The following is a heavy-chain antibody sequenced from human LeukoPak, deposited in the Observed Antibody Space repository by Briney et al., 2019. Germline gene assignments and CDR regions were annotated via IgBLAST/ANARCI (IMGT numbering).Heavy chain of an antibody. J-gene: IGHJ6*03. CDR2: IQYSGST. D-gene: IGHD1-1*01. Sequence: SETLSLTCTVSGGSISSYYWSWIRQPPGKGLEWIGYIQYSGSTNYNPSLTSRVTISVETSKNQFSLKVRSVTAADTAVYYCARVSWFPGTSYYYMDVWGKGTTVTVSS. CDR3: ARVSWFPGTSYYYMDV. V-gene: IGHV4-59*01. CDR1: GGSISSYY.